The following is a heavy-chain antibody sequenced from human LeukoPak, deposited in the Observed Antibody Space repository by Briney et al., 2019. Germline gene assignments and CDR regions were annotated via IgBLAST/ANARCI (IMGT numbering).Heavy chain of an antibody. J-gene: IGHJ3*02. V-gene: IGHV4-61*02. CDR3: ARENYYGSGEAFDI. CDR1: GGSISSGSYY. D-gene: IGHD3-10*01. CDR2: IYTSGST. Sequence: PSETLSLTCTVSGGSISSGSYYWSWIRQPAGKGLEWIGRIYTSGSTNYNPSLKSRVTISVDTSKNQFSLKLSSVTAADTAVYYCARENYYGSGEAFDIWGQGTMVTVSS.